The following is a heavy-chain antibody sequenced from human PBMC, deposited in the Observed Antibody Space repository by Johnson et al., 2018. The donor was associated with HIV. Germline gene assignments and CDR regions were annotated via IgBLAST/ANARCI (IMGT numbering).Heavy chain of an antibody. CDR2: IKQDGSEK. V-gene: IGHV3-7*01. J-gene: IGHJ3*02. CDR3: ARVATFGVVISDAFDI. D-gene: IGHD3-3*01. CDR1: GFTFDDYA. Sequence: VQLVESGGGLVQPGRSLRLSCAASGFTFDDYAMHWVRQAPGKGLEWVANIKQDGSEKYYVDSVKGRFTISRDNSKNTLYLQMNSLRSEDTAVYYCARVATFGVVISDAFDIWGQGTMVTDSS.